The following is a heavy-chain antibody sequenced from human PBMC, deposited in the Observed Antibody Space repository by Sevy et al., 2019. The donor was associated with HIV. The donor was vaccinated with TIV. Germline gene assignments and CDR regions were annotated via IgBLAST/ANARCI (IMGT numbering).Heavy chain of an antibody. CDR1: GFTFSSNA. CDR3: ARGVATTYYYHYGMDV. CDR2: IWYGESNK. J-gene: IGHJ6*02. D-gene: IGHD5-12*01. Sequence: GGSLRLSCTASGFTFSSNAMYWVRQAPGKGLEWVAVIWYGESNKYHADSVKGRFTISRDNSKNTLYLQMNSLRAEDTAVYYCARGVATTYYYHYGMDVWGQGTTVTVSS. V-gene: IGHV3-33*01.